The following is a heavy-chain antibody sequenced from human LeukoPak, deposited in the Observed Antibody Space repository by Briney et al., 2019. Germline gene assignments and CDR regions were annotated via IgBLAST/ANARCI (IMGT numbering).Heavy chain of an antibody. Sequence: ASVKVSCKASGFSFSSYAIHWVRQAPGQGLEWMGWIIPGGVTSYAQKFQGRVAITWDTSITTAYMDLSRLTSDDTAVYYCARDRNGDGLAHLDYWGQGALVTVSS. CDR3: ARDRNGDGLAHLDY. CDR1: GFSFSSYA. D-gene: IGHD5-24*01. J-gene: IGHJ4*02. V-gene: IGHV1-2*02. CDR2: IIPGGVT.